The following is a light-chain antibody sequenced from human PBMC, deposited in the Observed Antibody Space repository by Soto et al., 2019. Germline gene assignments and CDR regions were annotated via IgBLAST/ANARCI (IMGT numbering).Light chain of an antibody. CDR1: QSITVW. Sequence: EIQMTQTPSTLSASVGDRVGITCRASQSITVWLAWYQQKPGKAPRLLIYDASSLERGVPSRFSGSRSGTEFTLTISSLQPDDFATYYCQQYNGYSRTFGQGTKVDI. CDR3: QQYNGYSRT. V-gene: IGKV1-5*01. CDR2: DAS. J-gene: IGKJ1*01.